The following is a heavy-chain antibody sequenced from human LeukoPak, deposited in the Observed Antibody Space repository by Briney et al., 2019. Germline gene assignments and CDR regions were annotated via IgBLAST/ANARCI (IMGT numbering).Heavy chain of an antibody. J-gene: IGHJ3*02. D-gene: IGHD2-15*01. CDR3: ARPSSSGGSVTTRYAAFDI. V-gene: IGHV1-18*01. CDR2: ISAYNGNT. CDR1: GYTFTSYG. Sequence: ASVKVSCKASGYTFTSYGISWVRQAPGQGLEWMGWISAYNGNTNYAQKLQGRVTMTTDTSTSTAYVELRSLRSDDTAVYYCARPSSSGGSVTTRYAAFDIWGQGTMVTVSS.